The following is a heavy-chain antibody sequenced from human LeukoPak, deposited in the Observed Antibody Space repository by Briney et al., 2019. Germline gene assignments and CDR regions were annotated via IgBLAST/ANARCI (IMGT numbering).Heavy chain of an antibody. CDR3: ARYHYGDLDYLDY. CDR1: GFTFSSYE. J-gene: IGHJ4*02. CDR2: ISSTGSNI. V-gene: IGHV3-48*03. D-gene: IGHD4-17*01. Sequence: GGSLRLSCAASGFTFSSYEMNWVRQAPGKGLEGVSYISSTGSNIYYADSVKGRFTISRDNAKNSLHLQMNSLRVEDTAVYYCARYHYGDLDYLDYWGQGTLVTVSS.